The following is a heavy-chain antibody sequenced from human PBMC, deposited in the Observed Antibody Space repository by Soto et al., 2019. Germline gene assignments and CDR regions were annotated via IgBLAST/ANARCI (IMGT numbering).Heavy chain of an antibody. CDR1: GGSFSGYY. CDR3: ARNSENSGYDLFAY. J-gene: IGHJ4*02. D-gene: IGHD5-12*01. V-gene: IGHV4-34*01. CDR2: INHSGST. Sequence: SETLSLTCAVYGGSFSGYYWSWIRQPPGKGLEWIGEINHSGSTNYNPSLKSRVTISVDTSQNQFSLRLSSVTAADTAVYYCARNSENSGYDLFAYWGQGTLVTVSS.